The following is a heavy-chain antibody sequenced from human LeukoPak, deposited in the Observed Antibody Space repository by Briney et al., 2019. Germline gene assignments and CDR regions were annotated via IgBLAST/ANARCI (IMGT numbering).Heavy chain of an antibody. V-gene: IGHV3-48*03. CDR1: GFTFSSYE. CDR2: ITGSGSTI. Sequence: PGGSLRLSCAASGFTFSSYEMNWVRQAPGKGLEWVSYITGSGSTIYYADSVKGRFTISRDNSKNTLYLQMNSLRAEDTAVYYCARPYYYDSSGYHGAFDIWGQGTMVTVSS. D-gene: IGHD3-22*01. CDR3: ARPYYYDSSGYHGAFDI. J-gene: IGHJ3*02.